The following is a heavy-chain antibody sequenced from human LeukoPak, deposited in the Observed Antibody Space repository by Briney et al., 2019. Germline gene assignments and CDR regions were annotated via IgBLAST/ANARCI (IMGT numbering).Heavy chain of an antibody. Sequence: PSQTLSLTCTVSGGSISRGSYYWSWIRQPAGKGLEWIGRIYTSGSTNYNPSLKSRVTISVDTSKNQFSLKLSSVTAADTAVYYCARRRRYYDSSGYYYAYFDYWGQGTLVTVSS. V-gene: IGHV4-61*02. CDR1: GGSISRGSYY. CDR2: IYTSGST. J-gene: IGHJ4*02. D-gene: IGHD3-22*01. CDR3: ARRRRYYDSSGYYYAYFDY.